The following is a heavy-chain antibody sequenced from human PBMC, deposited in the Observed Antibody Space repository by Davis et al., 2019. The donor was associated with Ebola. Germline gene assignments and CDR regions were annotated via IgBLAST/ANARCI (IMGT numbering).Heavy chain of an antibody. D-gene: IGHD1-1*01. J-gene: IGHJ3*02. V-gene: IGHV1-24*01. Sequence: ASVKVSCKASGGTFSSYAISWVRQAPGQGLEWMGGFDPEDGETIYAQKFQGRVTMTEDTSTDTAYMELSSLRSEDTAVYYCATAKAHDDAFDIWGQGTMVTVSS. CDR2: FDPEDGET. CDR3: ATAKAHDDAFDI. CDR1: GGTFSSYA.